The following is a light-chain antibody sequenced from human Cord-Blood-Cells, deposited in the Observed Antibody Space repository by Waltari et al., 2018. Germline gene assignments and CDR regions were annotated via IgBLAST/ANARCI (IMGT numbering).Light chain of an antibody. V-gene: IGKV3-20*01. CDR2: GAS. CDR1: QSVSRSY. CDR3: QQYGSSPPT. Sequence: IVLTHSPRTLPLSPGERATLSCRANQSVSRSYLPWYQQKPGQAPRLLSYGASSRATGIPDRFSGSGSGTDVTLTISRLEPEDFAVYYCQQYGSSPPTFGQGTKVEIK. J-gene: IGKJ1*01.